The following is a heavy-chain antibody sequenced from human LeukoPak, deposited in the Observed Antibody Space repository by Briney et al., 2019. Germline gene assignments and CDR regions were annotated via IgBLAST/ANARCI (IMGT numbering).Heavy chain of an antibody. Sequence: SQTLSLTCTVSGGSISSGDYYWSWIRQPPGKGLEWIGYIYYSGSTYYNPSLKSRVTISVDTSKNQFSLKLSSVTAADTAVYYCAREGHTNYYDSSGYGIFDPWGQGTLVTVSS. D-gene: IGHD3-22*01. V-gene: IGHV4-30-4*08. J-gene: IGHJ5*02. CDR3: AREGHTNYYDSSGYGIFDP. CDR1: GGSISSGDYY. CDR2: IYYSGST.